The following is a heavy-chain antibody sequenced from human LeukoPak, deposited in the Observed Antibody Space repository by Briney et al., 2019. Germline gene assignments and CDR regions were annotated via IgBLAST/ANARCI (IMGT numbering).Heavy chain of an antibody. CDR2: ISSSSGCI. Sequence: GGSLSLSCAASGFTFSSYSMNWVRQAPGEGLEWVLSISSSSGCIYYAESVKGRVTISRDNAKNSLYLQMNSLRAEDTAVYYCARGWSGSDYVPFDYWGQGTLVTVSS. J-gene: IGHJ4*02. V-gene: IGHV3-21*01. D-gene: IGHD5-12*01. CDR3: ARGWSGSDYVPFDY. CDR1: GFTFSSYS.